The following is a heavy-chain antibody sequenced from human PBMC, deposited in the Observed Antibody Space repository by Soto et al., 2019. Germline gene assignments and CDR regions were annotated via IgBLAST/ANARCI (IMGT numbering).Heavy chain of an antibody. J-gene: IGHJ4*02. Sequence: QVLLQQWGAGLLKPSETLSLTCAVYGGSFSGYYWSWIRQPPGKGLEWIGEINHSGNTNYNPSLKSRVTISVDTSKNQFSLKLSSVTAADTAVYYCARTSRFEYWGQGTLVTVSS. CDR1: GGSFSGYY. CDR3: ARTSRFEY. V-gene: IGHV4-34*01. D-gene: IGHD6-6*01. CDR2: INHSGNT.